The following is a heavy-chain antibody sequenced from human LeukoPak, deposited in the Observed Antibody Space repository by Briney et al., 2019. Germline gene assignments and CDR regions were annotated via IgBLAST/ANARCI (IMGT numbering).Heavy chain of an antibody. J-gene: IGHJ4*02. CDR2: INHSGST. V-gene: IGHV4-34*01. Sequence: PSETLSLTCAVYGGSFSGYYRSWIRQPPGKGLEWIGEINHSGSTNYNPSLKSRVTISVDTSKNQFSLKLSSVTAADTAVYYCARASHDYGDYSHFDYWGQGTLVTVSS. CDR3: ARASHDYGDYSHFDY. D-gene: IGHD4-17*01. CDR1: GGSFSGYY.